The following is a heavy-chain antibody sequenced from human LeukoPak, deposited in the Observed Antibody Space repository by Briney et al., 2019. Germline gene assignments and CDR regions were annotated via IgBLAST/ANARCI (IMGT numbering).Heavy chain of an antibody. CDR2: ISSGDRT. Sequence: GGSLRLSCAASGFTFSSYAMNWVGQAPGKGLEWVAGISSGDRTFHAESVKGRFTISRDKSKDTLYLQMNSLRAEDTAVYYCAKDATASPYFHWFDNWGQGTQVIVSS. CDR3: AKDATASPYFHWFDN. CDR1: GFTFSSYA. V-gene: IGHV3-23*01. D-gene: IGHD3-9*01. J-gene: IGHJ4*02.